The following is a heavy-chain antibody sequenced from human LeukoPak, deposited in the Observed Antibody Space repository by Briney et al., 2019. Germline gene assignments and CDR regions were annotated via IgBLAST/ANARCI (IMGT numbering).Heavy chain of an antibody. CDR2: INPNSGGT. Sequence: ASVKVSCKASGYTFTGYYMHWVRQAPGQGLEWMGWINPNSGGTNYAQKFQGRVTMTRDTSISTAYMELSRLRSDDTAVYYCAREYSYGLGPFVYWGQGTLVTVSS. D-gene: IGHD5-18*01. CDR3: AREYSYGLGPFVY. J-gene: IGHJ4*02. CDR1: GYTFTGYY. V-gene: IGHV1-2*02.